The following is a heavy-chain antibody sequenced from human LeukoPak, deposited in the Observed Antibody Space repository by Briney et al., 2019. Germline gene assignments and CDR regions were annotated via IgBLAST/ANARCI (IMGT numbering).Heavy chain of an antibody. CDR2: INPGDSDF. J-gene: IGHJ4*02. D-gene: IGHD3-10*01. CDR3: ARKSIKNTYYYGSGSIDY. CDR1: GYSFTSYW. V-gene: IGHV5-51*01. Sequence: GESLKISCKGSGYSFTSYWIGWVRQMPGKGLEWMGIINPGDSDFRYSPSFQGQVTISVDKSINTAYLQWSSVKASDSAMYYCARKSIKNTYYYGSGSIDYWGQGTLVTVSS.